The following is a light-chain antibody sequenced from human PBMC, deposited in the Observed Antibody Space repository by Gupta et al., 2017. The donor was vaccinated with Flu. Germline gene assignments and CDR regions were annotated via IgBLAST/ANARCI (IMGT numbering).Light chain of an antibody. CDR3: QSYDGGYFVA. V-gene: IGLV6-57*01. Sequence: NFILTQSHSVSESPRTTVTISCTRSSGNIACNYVKWYQQRPGRYPTPVIYDDNQRPSGVPDRFSGAIDSSSNAAFLTTAGLNTDDGADYCCQSYDGGYFVAFGGGTKLTVL. CDR2: DDN. J-gene: IGLJ2*01. CDR1: SGNIACNY.